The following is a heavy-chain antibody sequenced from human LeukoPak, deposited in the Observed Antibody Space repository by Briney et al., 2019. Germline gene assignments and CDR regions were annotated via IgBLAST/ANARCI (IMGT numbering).Heavy chain of an antibody. CDR3: AREAYWGSSGKGFDS. CDR2: ITITSDKI. D-gene: IGHD4-23*01. J-gene: IGHJ4*02. CDR1: GFTFTGYS. V-gene: IGHV3-48*02. Sequence: PGGSLRLSCAASGFTFTGYSMNWCPRAPGKGREWVSYITITSDKIYYADSVKGRFTISRDNARNSLYLQMNSMRDEDTAVYSCAREAYWGSSGKGFDSWGQGTMVIVSS.